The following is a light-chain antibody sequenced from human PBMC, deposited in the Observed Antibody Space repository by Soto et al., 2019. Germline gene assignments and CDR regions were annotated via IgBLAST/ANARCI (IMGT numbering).Light chain of an antibody. V-gene: IGLV1-40*01. J-gene: IGLJ3*02. CDR2: GNS. CDR3: QSYESSLSGWV. CDR1: SSNIGAGYD. Sequence: QSVPTQPPSVSGAPGQRVTMSCTGSSSNIGAGYDVHWYQQLPGTAPKLLIYGNSNRPSGVPDRFSGSKSGTSASLAITGLQAEDEADYYCQSYESSLSGWVFGGGTKLTVL.